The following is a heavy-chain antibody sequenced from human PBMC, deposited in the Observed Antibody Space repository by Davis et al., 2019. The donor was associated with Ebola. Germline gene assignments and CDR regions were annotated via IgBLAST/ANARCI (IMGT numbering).Heavy chain of an antibody. Sequence: LRLSCTVSGGSISSSDYYWSWIRQPPGKGLEWIGYIYYSGSTYYNPSLKNRVSISVDTSKNQFSLKLSSVTAADTAVYYCARQGELGSWFDPWGQGTLVTVSS. CDR3: ARQGELGSWFDP. CDR2: IYYSGST. D-gene: IGHD7-27*01. V-gene: IGHV4-30-4*01. J-gene: IGHJ5*02. CDR1: GGSISSSDYY.